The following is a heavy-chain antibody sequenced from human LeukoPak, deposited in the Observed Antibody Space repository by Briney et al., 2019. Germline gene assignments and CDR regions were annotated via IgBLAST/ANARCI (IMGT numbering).Heavy chain of an antibody. CDR2: IYHSGST. V-gene: IGHV4-38-2*02. D-gene: IGHD6-19*01. Sequence: SETLSLTCTVSGYSLSSGYYWGWIRQPPGKGLEWIGSIYHSGSTYYNPSLKSRVTISVDTSKNQFSLKLSSVTAADTAVYYCARVAGSGYCEYWGQGTLVTVSS. CDR1: GYSLSSGYY. J-gene: IGHJ4*02. CDR3: ARVAGSGYCEY.